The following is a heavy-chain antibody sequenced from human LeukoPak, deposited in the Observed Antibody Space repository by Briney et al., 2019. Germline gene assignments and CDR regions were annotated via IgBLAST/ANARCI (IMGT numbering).Heavy chain of an antibody. CDR1: GYTFTSYD. Sequence: GASVKVSCKASGYTFTSYDINWVRQATGQGLEWMGWMNPNSGNTGYAQKFQGRVTMTRNTSISTAYMELSSLRSEDTAVYYCARGSLEYYDFWSGSRWDWFDPWGQGTLDTVSS. CDR2: MNPNSGNT. V-gene: IGHV1-8*01. J-gene: IGHJ5*02. D-gene: IGHD3-3*01. CDR3: ARGSLEYYDFWSGSRWDWFDP.